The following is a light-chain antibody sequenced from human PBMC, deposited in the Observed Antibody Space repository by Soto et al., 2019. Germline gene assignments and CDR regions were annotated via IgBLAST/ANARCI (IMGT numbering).Light chain of an antibody. CDR2: GAS. Sequence: EIVLTQSPGILSLSPGERATLSCRASQSVSSSYLAWYQQKPGQAPRLLIYGASSRATGIPDRFSGSGSGTDFNLTISRLEPEDFAVYYCQQYGSSPRTFGQGTKVDIK. V-gene: IGKV3-20*01. CDR3: QQYGSSPRT. CDR1: QSVSSSY. J-gene: IGKJ1*01.